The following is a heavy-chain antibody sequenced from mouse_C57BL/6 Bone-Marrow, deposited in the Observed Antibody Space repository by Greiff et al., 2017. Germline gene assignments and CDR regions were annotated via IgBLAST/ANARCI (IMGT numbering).Heavy chain of an antibody. J-gene: IGHJ1*03. CDR1: GFTFSSYG. Sequence: EVLLVESGGDLVKPGGSLKLSCAASGFTFSSYGLSWVRQTPDKRLAWVATISSGGSYTYYPDSVKGRFTISRNNAKNTLYLQMSSLKSEDTAMYYCASQTETRGYFDVWGTGTTVTVSS. CDR2: ISSGGSYT. V-gene: IGHV5-6*01. D-gene: IGHD4-1*01. CDR3: ASQTETRGYFDV.